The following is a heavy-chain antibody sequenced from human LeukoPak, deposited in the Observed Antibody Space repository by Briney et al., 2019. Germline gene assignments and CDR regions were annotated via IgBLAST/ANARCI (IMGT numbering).Heavy chain of an antibody. Sequence: VASVKVSCKASGGTFSSYAISWVRQAPGQGLEWMGGIIPIFGTANYAQKFQGRVTITADESTSTAYMELSSLRSEDTAVYYCARERYDSSVIDYWGQGTLVTVSS. CDR2: IIPIFGTA. J-gene: IGHJ4*02. CDR3: ARERYDSSVIDY. CDR1: GGTFSSYA. D-gene: IGHD3-22*01. V-gene: IGHV1-69*13.